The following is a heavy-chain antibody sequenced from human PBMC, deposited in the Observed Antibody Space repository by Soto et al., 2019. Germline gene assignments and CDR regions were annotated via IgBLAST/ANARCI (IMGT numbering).Heavy chain of an antibody. CDR1: GYTFTSYD. Sequence: QVQLVQSGAEVKKPGASVKVSCKASGYTFTSYDINWVRQATGQGLEWMGWMNPNRGNTGYAQKFQGRVTMTRNTSISTAYMELSSLRSEDTAVYYCARGSYYYDSSGYYERGYYYGMDVWGQGTTVTVSS. V-gene: IGHV1-8*01. CDR3: ARGSYYYDSSGYYERGYYYGMDV. D-gene: IGHD3-22*01. CDR2: MNPNRGNT. J-gene: IGHJ6*02.